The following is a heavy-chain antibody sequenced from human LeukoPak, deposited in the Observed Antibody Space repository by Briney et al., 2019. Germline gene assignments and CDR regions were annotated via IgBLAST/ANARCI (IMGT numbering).Heavy chain of an antibody. CDR1: GFTFSSYG. V-gene: IGHV3-30*18. J-gene: IGHJ4*02. CDR3: AKVGGIQLWLPLDY. D-gene: IGHD5-18*01. CDR2: ISYDGSNK. Sequence: GGSLRLSCAASGFTFSSYGMHWVRQAPGKGLEWVAVISYDGSNKYYADSVKGRFTISRGNSKNTLYLQMNSLRAEDTAVYYCAKVGGIQLWLPLDYWGQGTLVTVSS.